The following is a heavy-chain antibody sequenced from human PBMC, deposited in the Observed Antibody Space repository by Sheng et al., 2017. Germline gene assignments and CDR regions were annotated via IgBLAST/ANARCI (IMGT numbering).Heavy chain of an antibody. CDR2: IIPIFGTA. CDR1: GGTFSIYA. J-gene: IGHJ4*02. V-gene: IGHV1-69*01. D-gene: IGHD2-15*01. CDR3: AATAEVALGGNHIFDY. Sequence: QVQLVQSGAEVKKPGSSVKVSCKASGGTFSIYAISWVRQAPGQGLEWMGGIIPIFGTANYAQKFQGRVTITADESTSTAYMELSSLRSEDTAVYYCAATAEVALGGNHIFDYWGQGTLVTVSS.